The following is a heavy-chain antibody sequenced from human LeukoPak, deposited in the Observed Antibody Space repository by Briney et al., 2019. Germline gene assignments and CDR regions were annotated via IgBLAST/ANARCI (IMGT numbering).Heavy chain of an antibody. CDR2: IWYDGSNK. D-gene: IGHD1-26*01. V-gene: IGHV3-33*01. J-gene: IGHJ4*02. CDR1: GFTFSSYG. Sequence: GGSLRLSCAASGFTFSSYGMHWVRQAPGKGLEWVAVIWYDGSNKYYADSVKGRFTISRDNSKNTLYLQMNSLRAEDTAVYYCARDKGVGGTVGAIDYWGQGTLVTVSS. CDR3: ARDKGVGGTVGAIDY.